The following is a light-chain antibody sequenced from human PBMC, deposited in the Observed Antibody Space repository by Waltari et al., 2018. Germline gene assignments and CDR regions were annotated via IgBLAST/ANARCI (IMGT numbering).Light chain of an antibody. CDR2: DAS. J-gene: IGKJ1*01. Sequence: SCRASQGVSMALAWYQQNPGQAPRLLIYDASTRATGIPYRFSGSGSGTDFSLTISRLEPEDFAVYYCQKYVRLPATFGQGTKVEIK. CDR3: QKYVRLPAT. V-gene: IGKV3-20*01. CDR1: QGVSMA.